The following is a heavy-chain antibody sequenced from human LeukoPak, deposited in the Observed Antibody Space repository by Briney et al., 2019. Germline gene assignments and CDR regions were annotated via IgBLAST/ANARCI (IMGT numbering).Heavy chain of an antibody. D-gene: IGHD3-10*01. J-gene: IGHJ5*02. Sequence: PGGSLRLSCAASGFTFSSYAMSWVRQAPGKGLEWVSAISGSGGSTYYADSVKGRFTISRDNSKNTLYLQMNSLRTEDTAVYYCAKDDSQMVRGGYNWFDLWGQGTLVTVSS. CDR1: GFTFSSYA. CDR3: AKDDSQMVRGGYNWFDL. V-gene: IGHV3-23*01. CDR2: ISGSGGST.